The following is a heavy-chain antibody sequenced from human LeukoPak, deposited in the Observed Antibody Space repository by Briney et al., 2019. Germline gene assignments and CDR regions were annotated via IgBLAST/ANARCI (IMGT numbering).Heavy chain of an antibody. CDR3: ARDAAIYVGARQRRYFDY. CDR1: GGTFSSYA. J-gene: IGHJ4*02. CDR2: IIPILGIA. V-gene: IGHV1-69*04. Sequence: ASVKVSCKASGGTFSSYAISWVRQAPGQGLEWMGRIIPILGIANYAQKFQGRVTITADKSTSTAYMELSSLRSEDTAVYYCARDAAIYVGARQRRYFDYWGQGTLVTVSS. D-gene: IGHD1-26*01.